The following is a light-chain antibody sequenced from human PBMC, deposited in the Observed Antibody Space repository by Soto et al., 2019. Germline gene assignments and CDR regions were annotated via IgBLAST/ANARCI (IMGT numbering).Light chain of an antibody. CDR2: DVN. Sequence: QSVLTQPRSVSGSPGQSVTISCTGTSSDVGGYNYVSWYQQHPGKAPKHIIYDVNRRPSGVPGRLSASQSGNTPSLTISWVQAEDEADYYCPAYAGNFHFVFGSGTKVTVL. J-gene: IGLJ1*01. V-gene: IGLV2-11*01. CDR3: PAYAGNFHFV. CDR1: SSDVGGYNY.